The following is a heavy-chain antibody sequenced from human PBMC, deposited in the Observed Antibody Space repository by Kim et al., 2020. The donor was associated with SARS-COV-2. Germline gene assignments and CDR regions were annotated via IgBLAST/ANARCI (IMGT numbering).Heavy chain of an antibody. CDR1: GFTFGSYR. CDR2: RNGDGTTT. V-gene: IGHV3-74*01. D-gene: IGHD3-10*01. CDR3: ARGYYDMGV. J-gene: IGHJ6*02. Sequence: GGSLRLSCAASGFTFGSYRIHWVRQAPGKGLEWVSSRNGDGTTTNYADSVKGRFTLSRDNAKNTLYLQMNSLTVEDTAVYYCARGYYDMGVWGQGTTVTVSS.